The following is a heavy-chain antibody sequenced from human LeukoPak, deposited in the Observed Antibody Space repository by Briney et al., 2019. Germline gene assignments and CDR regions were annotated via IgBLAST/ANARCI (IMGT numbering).Heavy chain of an antibody. Sequence: GGSLTLSCAASGFTFSSSAMSWVRQAPGKGLEWVSAISNNGGYTSYADSVRGRFSISRDNSKNTVYLQMNGLRAEDTAVYYCARGPGSRGIFDYWGQGTLVTVSS. CDR3: ARGPGSRGIFDY. CDR1: GFTFSSSA. CDR2: ISNNGGYT. V-gene: IGHV3-23*01. D-gene: IGHD3-10*01. J-gene: IGHJ4*02.